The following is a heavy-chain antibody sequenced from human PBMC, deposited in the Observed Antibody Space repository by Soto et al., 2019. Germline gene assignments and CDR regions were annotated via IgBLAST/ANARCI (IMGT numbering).Heavy chain of an antibody. J-gene: IGHJ3*02. V-gene: IGHV3-21*01. D-gene: IGHD6-6*01. Sequence: EVQLVESGGGLVKPGGSLRLSCAASGFIFSSYSMNWVRQAPGKGLEWISSVSSTGSFIDYTDSLKGRFTISRDNAKRSLSLQTTSLRAEDTALYYCARETNPYTTSSHAFDIWGQGTMVTVSS. CDR2: VSSTGSFI. CDR3: ARETNPYTTSSHAFDI. CDR1: GFIFSSYS.